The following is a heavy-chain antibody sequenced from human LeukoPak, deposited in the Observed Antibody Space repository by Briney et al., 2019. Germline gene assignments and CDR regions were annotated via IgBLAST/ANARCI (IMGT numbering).Heavy chain of an antibody. CDR1: GFTFSSYA. J-gene: IGHJ5*02. V-gene: IGHV3-23*01. Sequence: GGSLRLSCAASGFTFSSYAMTWVRQAPGKGLEWVSSISGRGDSTFYADSVKGRFTIFRDNSKNTLYLQMNSLRAEDTAIYYCASVRPSGDFYPWGQGTLATVFS. CDR3: ASVRPSGDFYP. CDR2: ISGRGDST. D-gene: IGHD3-10*01.